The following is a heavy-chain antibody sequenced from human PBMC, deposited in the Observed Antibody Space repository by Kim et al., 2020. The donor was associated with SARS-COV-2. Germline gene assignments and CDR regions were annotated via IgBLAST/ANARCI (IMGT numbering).Heavy chain of an antibody. V-gene: IGHV4-30-2*01. CDR3: AREDYGGYFDY. D-gene: IGHD4-17*01. CDR2: IYHSGST. CDR1: GGSISSGGYS. J-gene: IGHJ4*02. Sequence: SETLSLTCAVSGGSISSGGYSWSWIRQPPGKGLEWIGYIYHSGSTYYNPSLKSRVTISVDRSKNQFSLKLSSVTAADTAVYYCAREDYGGYFDYWGQGTLVTVSS.